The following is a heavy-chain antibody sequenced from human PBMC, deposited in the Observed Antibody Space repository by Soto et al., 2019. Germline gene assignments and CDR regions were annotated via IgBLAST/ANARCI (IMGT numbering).Heavy chain of an antibody. J-gene: IGHJ6*01. V-gene: IGHV1-69*12. D-gene: IGHD3-10*01. CDR2: IIPIFGTA. CDR1: GGTFSSYA. CDR3: ASMSRYYGSGSYYGMDV. Sequence: QVQLVQSGAEVKKPGSSVKVSCKASGGTFSSYAISWVRQAPGQGLEWMGGIIPIFGTANYAQKFQGRVTITADESTRTAYMELSSLRSEDTAVYYCASMSRYYGSGSYYGMDVWGQGTMVTVSS.